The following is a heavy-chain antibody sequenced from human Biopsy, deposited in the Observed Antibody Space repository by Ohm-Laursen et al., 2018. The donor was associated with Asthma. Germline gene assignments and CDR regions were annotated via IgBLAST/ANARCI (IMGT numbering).Heavy chain of an antibody. CDR1: GGSFSGYY. CDR3: ARITNDRIAAAGRYYYYGMDV. J-gene: IGHJ6*02. Sequence: GTLSLTYAVYGGSFSGYYWSWIRQPPGKGLEWIGEINHSGSTNYNPSLKSRVTISVDTSKNQFSLKLSSVTAADTAVYYCARITNDRIAAAGRYYYYGMDVWGQGTTVTVSS. D-gene: IGHD6-13*01. CDR2: INHSGST. V-gene: IGHV4-34*01.